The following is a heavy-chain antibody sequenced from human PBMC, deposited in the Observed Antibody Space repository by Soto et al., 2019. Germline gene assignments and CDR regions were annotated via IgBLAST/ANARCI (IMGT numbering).Heavy chain of an antibody. Sequence: GESLKISCKGSGYSFTSYWISWVRQMPGKGLEWMGRLDPSDSYTNYSPSFQGHVTISADKSISTAYLQWSSLKASETAMYYCERQNRRAHSSSSTYFDYWGQGTLVTVSS. CDR2: LDPSDSYT. V-gene: IGHV5-10-1*01. CDR1: GYSFTSYW. CDR3: ERQNRRAHSSSSTYFDY. J-gene: IGHJ4*02. D-gene: IGHD6-6*01.